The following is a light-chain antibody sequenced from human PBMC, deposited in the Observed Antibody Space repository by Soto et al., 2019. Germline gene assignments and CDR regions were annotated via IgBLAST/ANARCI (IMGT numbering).Light chain of an antibody. CDR2: EVS. V-gene: IGLV2-14*01. J-gene: IGLJ2*01. CDR1: SSDIGSYHY. Sequence: QSVLTQPASVSGSPGQSIAISCTGTSSDIGSYHYVSWYQHHPGKAPKLIIYEVSNRPSGVSDRFSGSKSGNTASLTISGLQADDEADYYCSSYASSSTLVFGGGTKLTVL. CDR3: SSYASSSTLV.